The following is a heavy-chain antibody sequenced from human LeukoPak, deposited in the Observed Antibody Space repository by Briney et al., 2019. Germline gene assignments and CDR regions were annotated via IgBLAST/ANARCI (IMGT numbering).Heavy chain of an antibody. CDR1: GFTFDIYE. Sequence: PGGSLRLSCAASGFTFDIYEMNWVRQAPGKGLEWVSYISTSGSTIYYADSVKGRFTVSRDNAQNSLYLQMNSLRAEDTAVYYCAREESSATIDYWGQGTLVTVSS. J-gene: IGHJ4*02. CDR2: ISTSGSTI. V-gene: IGHV3-48*03. CDR3: AREESSATIDY.